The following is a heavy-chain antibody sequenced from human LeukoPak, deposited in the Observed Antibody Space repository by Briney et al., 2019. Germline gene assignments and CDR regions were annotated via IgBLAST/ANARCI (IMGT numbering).Heavy chain of an antibody. Sequence: GASVKVSCKASGYTFTSSDINWVRQATGQGLEWMGWMNPNSGNTGYAQKFQGRVTMTRNTSISTAYMELSSLRSEDTAVYYCFGSARYYNTDAFDIWGQGTMVTVSS. CDR1: GYTFTSSD. CDR2: MNPNSGNT. J-gene: IGHJ3*02. V-gene: IGHV1-8*01. D-gene: IGHD3-10*01. CDR3: FGSARYYNTDAFDI.